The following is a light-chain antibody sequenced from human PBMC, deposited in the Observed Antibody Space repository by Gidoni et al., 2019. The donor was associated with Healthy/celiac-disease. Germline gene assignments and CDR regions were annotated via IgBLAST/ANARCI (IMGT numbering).Light chain of an antibody. CDR3: QQYGSSPTWT. Sequence: MALTQSPGTLSLSPGERATLSCRASQSVSSSYLAWYQQKPGQAPRLLIYGASSRATGIPDRFSGSGSGTDFTLTISRLEPEDFAVYYCQQYGSSPTWTFGQGTKVEIK. V-gene: IGKV3-20*01. CDR2: GAS. J-gene: IGKJ1*01. CDR1: QSVSSSY.